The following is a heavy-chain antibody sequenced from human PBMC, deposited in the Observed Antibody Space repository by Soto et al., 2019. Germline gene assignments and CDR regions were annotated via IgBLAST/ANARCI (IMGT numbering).Heavy chain of an antibody. V-gene: IGHV3-30*18. Sequence: QVQLVESGGGVVQPGRSLRLSCAASGFTFSSYGMHWVRQAPGKGLEWVAVISYDGSNKYYADSVKGRFTISRDNSKNTLYLQMNSLRAEDTAVYYCANSGYSSSSFDYWDQGTLVTVSS. CDR2: ISYDGSNK. D-gene: IGHD6-6*01. CDR1: GFTFSSYG. CDR3: ANSGYSSSSFDY. J-gene: IGHJ4*02.